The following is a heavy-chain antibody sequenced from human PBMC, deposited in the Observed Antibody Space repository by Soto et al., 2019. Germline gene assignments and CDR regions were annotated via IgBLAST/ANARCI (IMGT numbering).Heavy chain of an antibody. Sequence: QVQLVESGGGLVKPGASLRLSCAVSGFTFSNYYEAWIRQAPGKGLEWVSYISTSGTSTFYADSVKDRFTISRDNAENSLFLQMDSLRVEDTAVYFCARDGVLFRAGFDSWGQGTLVTVAS. V-gene: IGHV3-11*01. CDR1: GFTFSNYY. J-gene: IGHJ4*02. D-gene: IGHD3-16*01. CDR3: ARDGVLFRAGFDS. CDR2: ISTSGTST.